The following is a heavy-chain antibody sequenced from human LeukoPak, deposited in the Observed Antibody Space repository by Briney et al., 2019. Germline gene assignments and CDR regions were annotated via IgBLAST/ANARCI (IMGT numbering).Heavy chain of an antibody. Sequence: GGSLRLSCAASGFTFSSYEMNWVRPAPGKGLEWVSYISSSGSTIYYADSVKGRFTISRDNAKNSLYLQMNSLRAEDTAVYYCARGGWYNFDYWGQGTLVTVSS. J-gene: IGHJ4*02. V-gene: IGHV3-48*03. D-gene: IGHD1-1*01. CDR2: ISSSGSTI. CDR1: GFTFSSYE. CDR3: ARGGWYNFDY.